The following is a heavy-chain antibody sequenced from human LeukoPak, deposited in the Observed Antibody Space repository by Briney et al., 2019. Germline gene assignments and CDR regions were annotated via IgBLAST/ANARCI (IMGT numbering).Heavy chain of an antibody. J-gene: IGHJ6*02. V-gene: IGHV1-18*01. CDR2: ISAYNGNT. D-gene: IGHD5-18*01. CDR3: ARSDTAMVIGANYYGMDV. Sequence: ASVKVSCKASGYTFTSYGISWVRQAPGQGLKWMGWISAYNGNTNYAQKLQGRVTMTTDTSTSTAYMELRSLRSDDTAVYYCARSDTAMVIGANYYGMDVWGQGTTVTVSS. CDR1: GYTFTSYG.